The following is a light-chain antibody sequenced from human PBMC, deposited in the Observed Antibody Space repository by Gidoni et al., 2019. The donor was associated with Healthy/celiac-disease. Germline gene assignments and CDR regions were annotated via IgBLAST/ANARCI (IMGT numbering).Light chain of an antibody. CDR1: QSVSDNY. CDR3: QQYGGSPPYT. V-gene: IGKV3-20*01. J-gene: IGKJ2*01. CDR2: GAS. Sequence: EIVLTQSPGTLSLSPGERATLSCRASQSVSDNYLTWYQQKPGQAPRLLIYGASNRATGIPDSFSGSGAGTDFTLTISRLEPEDFAVYYCQQYGGSPPYTFGQGTKLEIK.